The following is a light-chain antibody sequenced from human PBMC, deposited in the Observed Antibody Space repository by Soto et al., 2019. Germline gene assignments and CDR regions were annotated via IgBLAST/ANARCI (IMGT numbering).Light chain of an antibody. J-gene: IGKJ2*01. CDR1: QRISSY. CDR3: QQSYSTPV. Sequence: DIQMTQSPYSLSASVGDRVTITCRASQRISSYLNWYQQKPGKAPKLLIYAASSLQSGVPSRFSGSGSGTDFTLTISSLQPEDFATYYCQQSYSTPVFGQGTKLEIK. V-gene: IGKV1-39*01. CDR2: AAS.